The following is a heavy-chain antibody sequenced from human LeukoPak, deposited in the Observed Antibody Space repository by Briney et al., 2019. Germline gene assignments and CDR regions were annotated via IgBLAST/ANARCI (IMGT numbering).Heavy chain of an antibody. D-gene: IGHD3-9*01. CDR1: GFTFSSYS. V-gene: IGHV3-23*01. Sequence: GGSLRLSCAASGFTFSSYSMNWVRQAPGKGLEWVSAISGSGGSTYYADSVKGRFTISRDNSKNTLYLQMNSLRAEDTAVYYCAKCILTGYYKGYMDVWGKGTTVTISS. CDR3: AKCILTGYYKGYMDV. J-gene: IGHJ6*03. CDR2: ISGSGGST.